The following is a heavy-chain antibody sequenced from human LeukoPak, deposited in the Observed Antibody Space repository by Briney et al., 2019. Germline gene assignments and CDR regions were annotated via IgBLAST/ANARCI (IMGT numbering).Heavy chain of an antibody. D-gene: IGHD3-22*01. CDR2: IIPIFGTA. J-gene: IGHJ4*02. CDR3: AREGFYYDDAKSGSGIDY. V-gene: IGHV1-69*05. CDR1: GGTFSSYA. Sequence: SVKVSCKASGGTFSSYAISWVRQAPGRGLEWMGRIIPIFGTANYAQKFQGRVTITTDESTSTAYMELSSLRSEDTAVYYCAREGFYYDDAKSGSGIDYWGQGTLVTVSS.